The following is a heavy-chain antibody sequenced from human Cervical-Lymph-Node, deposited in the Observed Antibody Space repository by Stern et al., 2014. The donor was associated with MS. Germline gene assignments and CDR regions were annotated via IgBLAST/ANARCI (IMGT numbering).Heavy chain of an antibody. CDR3: AREHTYCLTTTCYVGPIDY. D-gene: IGHD2-2*01. Sequence: VHLVESGGGVVQPGRSLRLSCAASGFTFSTYAMHWVRQAPGKGLEWVAVISQDGNNKYYADSVKGRFTISRDNSKNTLYLQMNSLRVEDTDVYYCAREHTYCLTTTCYVGPIDYWGQGTLVTVSS. V-gene: IGHV3-30-3*01. J-gene: IGHJ4*02. CDR1: GFTFSTYA. CDR2: ISQDGNNK.